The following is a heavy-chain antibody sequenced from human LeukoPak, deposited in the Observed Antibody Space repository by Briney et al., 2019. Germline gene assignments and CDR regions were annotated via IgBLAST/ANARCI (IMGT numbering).Heavy chain of an antibody. CDR3: ARDPHVLRFLEWIPAWFDP. D-gene: IGHD3-3*01. J-gene: IGHJ5*02. V-gene: IGHV3-21*01. CDR2: ISSSSSYI. CDR1: GFTFSSYS. Sequence: GGSPRLSCAASGFTFSSYSMNWVRQAPGKGLEWVSSISSSSSYIYYADSVKGRFTISRDNAKNSLYLQMNSLRAEDTAVYYCARDPHVLRFLEWIPAWFDPWGQGTLVTVSS.